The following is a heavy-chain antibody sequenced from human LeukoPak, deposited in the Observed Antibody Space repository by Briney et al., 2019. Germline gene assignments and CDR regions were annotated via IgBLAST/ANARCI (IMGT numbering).Heavy chain of an antibody. J-gene: IGHJ6*03. CDR1: GFTFSSYW. CDR3: AKTLTPAYYYYYMDV. D-gene: IGHD3-9*01. Sequence: QPGGSLRLSCAASGFTFSSYWMSWVRQAPGKGLEWVANIKQDGSEKYYVDSVKGRFTISRDNAKNSLYLQMNSLRAEDTAVYYCAKTLTPAYYYYYMDVWGKGTTVTVSS. V-gene: IGHV3-7*03. CDR2: IKQDGSEK.